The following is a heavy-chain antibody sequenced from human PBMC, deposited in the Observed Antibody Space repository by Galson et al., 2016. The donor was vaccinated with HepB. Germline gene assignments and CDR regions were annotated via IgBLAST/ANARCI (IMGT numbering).Heavy chain of an antibody. D-gene: IGHD2-2*03. CDR3: AEGSNGYL. J-gene: IGHJ4*02. CDR2: IPSSGAKT. CDR1: GFTFSNFA. V-gene: IGHV3-23*01. Sequence: SLRLSCAGSGFTFSNFALTWVRQAPGKGLEWVSTIPSSGAKTYYADSVRGRFTISRDNSKNTPSLEMTSLRADDTAVYYCAEGSNGYLWGQGTLVTVSS.